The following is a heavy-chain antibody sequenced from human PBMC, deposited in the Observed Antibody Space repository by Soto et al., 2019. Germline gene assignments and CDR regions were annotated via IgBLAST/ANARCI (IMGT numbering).Heavy chain of an antibody. V-gene: IGHV4-31*03. J-gene: IGHJ5*02. Sequence: PSETLSLTCTVSGDAIYIGGYYWTWIRQHPGKGLEWIGYIYHTGKTCYNPSLESRVTMSVDTSKNQFSLKLASVTAADTAVYYCARDGSSTVYWIDPWGQGTLVTVSS. CDR2: IYHTGKT. CDR3: ARDGSSTVYWIDP. D-gene: IGHD2-2*01. CDR1: GDAIYIGGYY.